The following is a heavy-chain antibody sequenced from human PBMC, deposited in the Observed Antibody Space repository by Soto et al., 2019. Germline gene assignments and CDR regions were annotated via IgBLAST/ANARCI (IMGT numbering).Heavy chain of an antibody. CDR3: ATDRVGTGAFDI. Sequence: QLQLQESGPGLVKPSETLSLTCTVSGGSISSSSYYWGWIRQPPGKGLEWIGSIYYSGSTYYNPSLKSRVTISVDTSKNQSSLKLSSVTAADTAVYYCATDRVGTGAFDIWGQGTMVTVSS. V-gene: IGHV4-39*01. CDR1: GGSISSSSYY. D-gene: IGHD2-15*01. J-gene: IGHJ3*02. CDR2: IYYSGST.